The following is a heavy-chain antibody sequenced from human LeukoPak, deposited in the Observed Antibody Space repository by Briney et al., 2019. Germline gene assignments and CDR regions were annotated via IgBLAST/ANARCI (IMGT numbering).Heavy chain of an antibody. CDR1: GYSFTNYR. J-gene: IGHJ5*02. Sequence: GESLKISCKGSGYSFTNYRIGWVRQMPGKGLEWMGIIYPGDSDTRYSPSFQGQVTISADKSISTAYLQWSSLKASDTAMYYCARQDGSSPDGDWFDPWGQGTLVTVSS. V-gene: IGHV5-51*01. CDR3: ARQDGSSPDGDWFDP. D-gene: IGHD2-15*01. CDR2: IYPGDSDT.